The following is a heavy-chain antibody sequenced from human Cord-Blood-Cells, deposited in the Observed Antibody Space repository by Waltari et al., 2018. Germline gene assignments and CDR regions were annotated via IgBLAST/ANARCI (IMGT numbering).Heavy chain of an antibody. Sequence: QVQLVASGGGVVLPGRSLRRSCAASGFTFSSYGMHWVRQAQGKWLEWVAVIWYDGSNKYYADSVKGRVTISRDNSKNTLYLQMNSLRAEDTAVYYCARDRIAAADYWGQGTLVTVSP. V-gene: IGHV3-33*01. J-gene: IGHJ4*02. D-gene: IGHD6-13*01. CDR2: IWYDGSNK. CDR3: ARDRIAAADY. CDR1: GFTFSSYG.